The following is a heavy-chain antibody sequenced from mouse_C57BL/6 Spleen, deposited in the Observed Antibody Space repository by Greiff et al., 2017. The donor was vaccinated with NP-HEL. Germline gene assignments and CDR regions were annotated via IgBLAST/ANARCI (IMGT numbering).Heavy chain of an antibody. Sequence: QVQLQQPGAELVMPGASVKLSCKASGYTFTSYWMHWVKQRPGQGLEWIGEIDPSDSYTNYNQKFKGKSTLTVDKSSSTAYMQLSSLTSEDSAVYYSARFYSNFDYWGQGTTLTVSS. D-gene: IGHD2-5*01. CDR3: ARFYSNFDY. J-gene: IGHJ2*01. CDR1: GYTFTSYW. V-gene: IGHV1-69*01. CDR2: IDPSDSYT.